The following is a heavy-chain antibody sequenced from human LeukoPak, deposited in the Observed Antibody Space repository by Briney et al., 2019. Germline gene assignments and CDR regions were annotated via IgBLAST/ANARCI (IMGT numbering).Heavy chain of an antibody. CDR1: GFTFSSYA. V-gene: IGHV3-23*01. CDR2: ISGSGVST. CDR3: AKVGDYCNGVTCYWDS. J-gene: IGHJ4*02. Sequence: GGSLRLSCAASGFTFSSYAMSWVRQAPGKGLEWVSVISGSGVSTYYADSVKGRFTISRDNSKNTLYLQMNSLRPEDTGLYYCAKVGDYCNGVTCYWDSWGQGTLVTVSS. D-gene: IGHD2-15*01.